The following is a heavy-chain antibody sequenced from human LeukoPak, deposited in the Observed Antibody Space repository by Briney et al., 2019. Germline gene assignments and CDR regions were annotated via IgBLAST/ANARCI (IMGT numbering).Heavy chain of an antibody. Sequence: PWGSLRLSCAAYGFTFSSYGMHWLRQAQGKGLEWLAFIRNDGSNKYYADSVKGRFTISRDNSKNTLYLQMNSLRAEDTAVYYCAKDQPQYCSGGSCYPGGFDYWGQGTLVTVSS. CDR2: IRNDGSNK. V-gene: IGHV3-30*02. CDR1: GFTFSSYG. CDR3: AKDQPQYCSGGSCYPGGFDY. D-gene: IGHD2-15*01. J-gene: IGHJ4*02.